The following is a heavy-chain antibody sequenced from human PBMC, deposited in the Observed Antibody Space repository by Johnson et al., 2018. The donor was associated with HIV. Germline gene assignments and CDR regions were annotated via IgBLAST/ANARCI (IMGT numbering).Heavy chain of an antibody. CDR3: ARDRWYSSSSGGVDDAFDI. CDR2: ISYDGSNK. D-gene: IGHD6-6*01. CDR1: GFTFSSYA. V-gene: IGHV3-30*04. Sequence: QMQLVESGGGVVQPGRSLRLSCAASGFTFSSYAMHWVRQAPGKGLEWVAVISYDGSNKYYAHSVKGRFTISRDNSKNTLYLQMNSLRAEDTAVYYCARDRWYSSSSGGVDDAFDIWGQGTMVTVSS. J-gene: IGHJ3*02.